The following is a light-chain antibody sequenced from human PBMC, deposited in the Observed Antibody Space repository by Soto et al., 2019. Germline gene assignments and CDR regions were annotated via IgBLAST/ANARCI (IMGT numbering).Light chain of an antibody. CDR2: GAA. CDR1: QSVFSS. J-gene: IGKJ1*01. CDR3: QLYHNWPA. Sequence: EIVLTQSPATLSVSPGERATLSCRASQSVFSSLAWFQQKPGQAPRLLIYGAATRATGIPARFSGSGSGTEFSLTISSLQSEDFAVYYCQLYHNWPAFGQGTKVEIK. V-gene: IGKV3-15*01.